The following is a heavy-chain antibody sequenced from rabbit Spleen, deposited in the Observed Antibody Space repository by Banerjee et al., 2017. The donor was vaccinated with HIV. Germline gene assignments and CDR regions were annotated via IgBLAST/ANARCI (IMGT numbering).Heavy chain of an antibody. CDR3: ARDTSSSFSSYGMDL. D-gene: IGHD1-1*01. Sequence: QQQLEESGGGLVKPGGTLTLTCKASGFSFTYSDYMCWVRQPPGKGPEWIACIAAGVSFTTYFATWAKGRFTISQTSSTTVTLQVTRLTAADTATYFCARDTSSSFSSYGMDLWGQGTLVTVS. CDR1: GFSFTYSDY. CDR2: IAAGVSFTT. V-gene: IGHV1S45*01. J-gene: IGHJ6*01.